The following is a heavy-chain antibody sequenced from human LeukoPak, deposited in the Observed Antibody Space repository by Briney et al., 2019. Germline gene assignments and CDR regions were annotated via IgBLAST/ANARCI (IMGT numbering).Heavy chain of an antibody. D-gene: IGHD3-22*01. V-gene: IGHV1-3*01. Sequence: ASVKVSCKASGYTFTSYAMHWVRQAPGQRLEWMGWINAGNGNTKYSQRFQGRVTITRDTSASTAYMELSSLRSEDTAVYYCAREGLSGYYPDYWGQGTLVTVSS. CDR2: INAGNGNT. CDR1: GYTFTSYA. CDR3: AREGLSGYYPDY. J-gene: IGHJ4*02.